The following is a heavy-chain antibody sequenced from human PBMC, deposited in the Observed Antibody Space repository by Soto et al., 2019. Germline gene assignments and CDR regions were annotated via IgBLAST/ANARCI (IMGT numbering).Heavy chain of an antibody. Sequence: ASVKVSCKASGCTFTDFGISWVRQAPGQGLEWMGWISPYNDDTKYTQKLQGRVTLTTDTSTGTAYMELRSLRSDDTAVYYCACEFSSGGTCNCADYWGQGTLVTVSS. CDR1: GCTFTDFG. J-gene: IGHJ4*02. CDR2: ISPYNDDT. CDR3: ACEFSSGGTCNCADY. D-gene: IGHD2-15*01. V-gene: IGHV1-18*01.